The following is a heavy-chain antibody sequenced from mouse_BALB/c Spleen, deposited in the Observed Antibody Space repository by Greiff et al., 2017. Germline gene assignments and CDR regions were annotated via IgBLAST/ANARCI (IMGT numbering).Heavy chain of an antibody. V-gene: IGHV5-6-5*01. J-gene: IGHJ3*01. Sequence: EVNVVESGGGLVKPGGSLKLSCAASGFTFSSYAMSWVRQTPEKRLEWVASISSGGSTYYPDSVKGRFTISRDNARNILYLQMSSLRSEDTAMYYCARTASGFAYWGQGTLVTVSA. CDR2: ISSGGST. CDR3: ARTASGFAY. D-gene: IGHD1-2*01. CDR1: GFTFSSYA.